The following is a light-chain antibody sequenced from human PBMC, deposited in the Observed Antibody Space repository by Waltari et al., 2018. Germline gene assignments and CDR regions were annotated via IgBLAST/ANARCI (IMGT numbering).Light chain of an antibody. J-gene: IGLJ1*01. CDR2: EVS. CDR1: SNDVGGYGY. V-gene: IGLV2-14*01. CDR3: SSHTSTVPHV. Sequence: QSALTQPASVSGSPGQSVSISCTGTSNDVGGYGYVPLYQQFPGNAPKLMFYEVSHRPAGGSSRFSASKSGNTSPLTISGLQADDEAVYYCSSHTSTVPHVFGTGTKVTVV.